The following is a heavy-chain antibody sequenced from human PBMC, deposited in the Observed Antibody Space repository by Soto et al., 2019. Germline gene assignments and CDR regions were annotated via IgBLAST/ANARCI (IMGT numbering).Heavy chain of an antibody. CDR3: AKDWGPRGSRPFDI. Sequence: GGSLRLSCAASGFTFSTYWMSWVRQAPGKGLEWVAAISGSGGGTYYADSVKGRFTISRDNSKNTLYLQMNSLRAEDTAVYYCAKDWGPRGSRPFDIWGQGTMVTVSS. J-gene: IGHJ3*02. V-gene: IGHV3-23*01. CDR2: ISGSGGGT. D-gene: IGHD3-16*01. CDR1: GFTFSTYW.